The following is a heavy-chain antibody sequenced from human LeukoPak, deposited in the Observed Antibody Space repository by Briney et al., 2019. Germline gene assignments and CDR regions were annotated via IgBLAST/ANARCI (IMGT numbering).Heavy chain of an antibody. D-gene: IGHD2-2*01. CDR3: ARVDCSSTSCYYYYYGMDV. V-gene: IGHV1-18*01. J-gene: IGHJ6*02. Sequence: ASVKVSCKASGGTFSSYAISWVRQAPGQGLEWMGWISAYNGNTNYAQKLQGRVTMTTDTSTSTAYMELRSLRSDDTAVYYCARVDCSSTSCYYYYYGMDVWGQGTTVTVSS. CDR2: ISAYNGNT. CDR1: GGTFSSYA.